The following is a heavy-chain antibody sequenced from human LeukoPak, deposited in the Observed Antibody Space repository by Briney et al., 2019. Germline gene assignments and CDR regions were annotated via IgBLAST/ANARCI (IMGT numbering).Heavy chain of an antibody. CDR2: INWNSGST. CDR1: AFTFHDYG. D-gene: IGHD2-2*01. CDR3: ARAKDCGSITCPFDI. J-gene: IGHJ3*02. V-gene: IGHV3-20*04. Sequence: GEALRLSCAASAFTFHDYGMSWVRQAPGKGLEWVSDINWNSGSTAYGDSVKGRFTISRDNGKNSLYLQMNSLRVEDTALYYCARAKDCGSITCPFDIWGQGTMVTVSS.